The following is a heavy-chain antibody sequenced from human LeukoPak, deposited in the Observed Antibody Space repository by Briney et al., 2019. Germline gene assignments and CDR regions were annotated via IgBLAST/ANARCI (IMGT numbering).Heavy chain of an antibody. V-gene: IGHV3-74*01. CDR1: GFIFSTYW. CDR2: VNSDGSST. J-gene: IGHJ3*02. CDR3: ARDVGDAFDI. Sequence: GGSLRLSCAASGFIFSTYWMHWVRQAPGKGLRWVSRVNSDGSSTNYAYAVKGRFTISRDNAKNTLYLQMNSLRAEDTAVYYCARDVGDAFDIWGQGTMVTVSS.